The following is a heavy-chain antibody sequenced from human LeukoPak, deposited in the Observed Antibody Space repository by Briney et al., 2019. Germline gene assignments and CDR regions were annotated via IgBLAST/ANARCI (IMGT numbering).Heavy chain of an antibody. CDR2: ITSSGFTI. CDR1: GFTFSNYP. Sequence: GGSLRLSCAASGFTFSNYPMSWVRQAPGKGLEWVSGITSSGFTIYDADSVKGRFTISRDNSKDTLYLQMNSLRVEDTAVYYCAKTYCRGASCPTKPYYFDSWGQGTLVTVSS. D-gene: IGHD2-15*01. J-gene: IGHJ4*02. V-gene: IGHV3-23*01. CDR3: AKTYCRGASCPTKPYYFDS.